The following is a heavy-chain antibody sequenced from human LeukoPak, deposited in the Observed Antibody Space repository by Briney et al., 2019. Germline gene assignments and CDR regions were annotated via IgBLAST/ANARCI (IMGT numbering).Heavy chain of an antibody. CDR3: ATPWSY. Sequence: PGRSLRLSCAASGFTFSTYWMHWVRQSPDKGLVWVSYISPDGTITRYADSVKGRFTISRDNAKNTLYLQMNSLRAEDTAVYYCATPWSYWGQGTLVTVSS. J-gene: IGHJ4*02. CDR2: ISPDGTIT. CDR1: GFTFSTYW. D-gene: IGHD3-3*01. V-gene: IGHV3-74*01.